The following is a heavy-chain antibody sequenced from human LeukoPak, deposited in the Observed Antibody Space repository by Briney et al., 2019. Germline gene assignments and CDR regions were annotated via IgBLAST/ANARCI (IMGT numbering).Heavy chain of an antibody. CDR1: GGSITSDSYY. Sequence: SETLSLTCTVSGGSITSDSYYWGWIRQPPGKGLEWIGNFHKSGGTYYNSSLKSRVTISVDTSKNQFSLKLSSVTAADTAVYYCARLDRLGYYYDSSGYFGYFFDLWGRGTLVTVSS. CDR2: FHKSGGT. D-gene: IGHD3-22*01. J-gene: IGHJ2*01. CDR3: ARLDRLGYYYDSSGYFGYFFDL. V-gene: IGHV4-39*01.